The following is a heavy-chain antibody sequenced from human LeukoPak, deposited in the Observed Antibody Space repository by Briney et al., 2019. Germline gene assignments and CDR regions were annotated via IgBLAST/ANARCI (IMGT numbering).Heavy chain of an antibody. D-gene: IGHD4-17*01. J-gene: IGHJ4*02. V-gene: IGHV3-48*03. CDR3: ARVLPYGDYDYYFDY. CDR2: ISSSGSTI. Sequence: GGSLRLSCAAFGFTFSSYEMNWVRQAPGKGLEWVSYISSSGSTIYYADSVKGRFTISRDNAKNSLYLQMNSLRAEDTAVYYCARVLPYGDYDYYFDYWGQGTLVTVSS. CDR1: GFTFSSYE.